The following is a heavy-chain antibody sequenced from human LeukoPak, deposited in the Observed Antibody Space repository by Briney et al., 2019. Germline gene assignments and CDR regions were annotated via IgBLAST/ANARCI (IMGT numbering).Heavy chain of an antibody. D-gene: IGHD1-26*01. Sequence: SETLSRTCAVYGGSFSGYYWSWIRQPPGKGLEWIGEINHSGSTNYNPSLKSRVTISVDTSKNQLSLKLSAVTAADTAVYYCARVGSGSYLNYYYMDVWGKGTTVTVSS. J-gene: IGHJ6*03. CDR2: INHSGST. CDR1: GGSFSGYY. V-gene: IGHV4-34*01. CDR3: ARVGSGSYLNYYYMDV.